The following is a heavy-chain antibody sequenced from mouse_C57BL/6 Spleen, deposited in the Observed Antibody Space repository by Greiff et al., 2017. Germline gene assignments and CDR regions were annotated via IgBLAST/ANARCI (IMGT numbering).Heavy chain of an antibody. CDR3: ARGDFITTVVAPYYAMDY. V-gene: IGHV5-4*03. J-gene: IGHJ4*01. Sequence: EVKLVESGGGLVKPGGSLKLSCAASGFTFSSYAMSWVRQTPEKRLEWVATISDGGSYTYYPDNVKGRFTISRDKAKNNLYQQMSHLKSEDTAMYYCARGDFITTVVAPYYAMDYWGQGTSVTVSS. D-gene: IGHD1-1*01. CDR2: ISDGGSYT. CDR1: GFTFSSYA.